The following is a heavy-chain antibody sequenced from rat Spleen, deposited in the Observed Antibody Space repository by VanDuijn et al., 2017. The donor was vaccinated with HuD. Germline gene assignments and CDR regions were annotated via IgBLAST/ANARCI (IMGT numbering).Heavy chain of an antibody. Sequence: QVQMKETGPGLVQTTQTLSVTCTVSGFSLTVSSVSWVRQPPGKGLEWMGSIWGGGSTDYHSALKSRLSITRDTSKTQVFLKMNSLQSEDTATYYCARSYGYTLFDYWGQGVMVTVSS. V-gene: IGHV2-77*01. J-gene: IGHJ2*01. CDR1: GFSLTVSS. CDR3: ARSYGYTLFDY. D-gene: IGHD1-9*01. CDR2: IWGGGST.